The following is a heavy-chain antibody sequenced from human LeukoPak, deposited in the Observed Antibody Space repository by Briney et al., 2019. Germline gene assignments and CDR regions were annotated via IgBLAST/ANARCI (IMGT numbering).Heavy chain of an antibody. V-gene: IGHV3-33*01. Sequence: PGGSLRLSCAASGFTFSSYGMHWVRQAPGKGLEWVAVIWYDGSNKYYADSVKGRFTISRDNAKNLLYLQMNSLRDEDTAVYYCARDGGSWGQGTLVTVSS. J-gene: IGHJ5*02. CDR3: ARDGGS. CDR2: IWYDGSNK. CDR1: GFTFSSYG. D-gene: IGHD3-10*01.